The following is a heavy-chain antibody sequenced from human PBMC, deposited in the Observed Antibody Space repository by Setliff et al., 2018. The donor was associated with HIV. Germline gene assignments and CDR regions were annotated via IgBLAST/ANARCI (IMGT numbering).Heavy chain of an antibody. CDR3: ARVGTTVTTRETYKWFDP. CDR2: INHSGSS. Sequence: LSLTCAFYGGPLSAHHWGWIRQSPGKGLEWIGEINHSGSSKYNPSLKSRVTMSVDTSKNQFSLKLSSVTAADSAVYYCARVGTTVTTRETYKWFDPWGQGTLVTVS. V-gene: IGHV4-34*01. D-gene: IGHD4-17*01. CDR1: GGPLSAHH. J-gene: IGHJ5*02.